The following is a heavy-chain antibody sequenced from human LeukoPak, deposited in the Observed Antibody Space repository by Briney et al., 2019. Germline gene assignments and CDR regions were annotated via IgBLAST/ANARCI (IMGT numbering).Heavy chain of an antibody. CDR1: GYTLTELS. Sequence: SCKVSGYTLTELSMHWVRQAPGRGLEWVAGISYDGSNKYYADSVKGRFTISRDNSKNTLYLQMNSLRGEDTAVYYCARGYSSSSGVYYYYMDVWGKGTTVTVSS. D-gene: IGHD6-6*01. V-gene: IGHV3-30-3*01. CDR3: ARGYSSSSGVYYYYMDV. CDR2: ISYDGSNK. J-gene: IGHJ6*03.